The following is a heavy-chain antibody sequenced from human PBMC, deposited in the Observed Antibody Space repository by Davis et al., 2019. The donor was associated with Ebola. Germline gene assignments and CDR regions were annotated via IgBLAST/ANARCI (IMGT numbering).Heavy chain of an antibody. J-gene: IGHJ4*02. CDR3: ARGWLRSKFDY. V-gene: IGHV6-1*01. Sequence: PSETLSLTCAISGDSVSINSAGWNWIRQSPSRGLEWLGGTYYNSKWYIDYAESVRGRIIINPDTSKNQLSLQVNSVTPEDTAVYYCARGWLRSKFDYWGRGTLVTVSS. CDR2: TYYNSKWYI. D-gene: IGHD5-12*01. CDR1: GDSVSINSAG.